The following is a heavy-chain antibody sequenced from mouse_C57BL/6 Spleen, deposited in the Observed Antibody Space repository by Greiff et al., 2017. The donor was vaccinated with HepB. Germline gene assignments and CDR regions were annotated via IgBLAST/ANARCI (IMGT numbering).Heavy chain of an antibody. CDR3: AIWGDYEGYDGGYYAMDY. D-gene: IGHD2-2*01. V-gene: IGHV1-74*01. Sequence: QVQLQQPGAELVKPGASVKVSCKASGYTFTSYWLHWVKQRPGQGLEWIGRIHPSDSDTNYNQKLKGKATLTVDKSSSTAYMQLSSLTSEDSAVYYCAIWGDYEGYDGGYYAMDYWGQGTSVTVSS. CDR2: IHPSDSDT. CDR1: GYTFTSYW. J-gene: IGHJ4*01.